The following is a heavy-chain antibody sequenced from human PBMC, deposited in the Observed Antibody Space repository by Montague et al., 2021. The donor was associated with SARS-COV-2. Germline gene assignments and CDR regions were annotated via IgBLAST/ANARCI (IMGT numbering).Heavy chain of an antibody. J-gene: IGHJ4*02. D-gene: IGHD2-15*01. CDR1: GGSISSSTYY. CDR3: ARQGGYCSGGSRYGPFDY. V-gene: IGHV4-39*01. Sequence: SETLSLTCTVSGGSISSSTYYWGWIRQPPGKGLEWIGSIYYSGTTYYXPSLKSRVTISVDTSKNQFSLKLSSVTAADTAVYYCARQGGYCSGGSRYGPFDYWGQGTLVTVSS. CDR2: IYYSGTT.